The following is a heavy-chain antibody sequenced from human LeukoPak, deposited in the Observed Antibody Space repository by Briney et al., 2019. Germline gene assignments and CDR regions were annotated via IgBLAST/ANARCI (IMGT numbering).Heavy chain of an antibody. CDR2: ISGGGETA. J-gene: IGHJ4*02. D-gene: IGHD3-3*01. CDR1: GFTFSSYE. V-gene: IGHV3-48*03. Sequence: GGSLRLSCSASGFTFSSYEMNWVRQAPGKGLAWLSYISGGGETAYYADSVRGRFTTSRDNAKNSLSLQMNSLRAEDTAVYFCAREGGFAIFGAADSWGQGTLVTVSS. CDR3: AREGGFAIFGAADS.